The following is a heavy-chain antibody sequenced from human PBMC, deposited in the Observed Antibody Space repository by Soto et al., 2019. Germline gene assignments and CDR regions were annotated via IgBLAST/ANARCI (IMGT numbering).Heavy chain of an antibody. CDR2: IIPIFGTA. D-gene: IGHD4-17*01. V-gene: IGHV1-69*13. CDR1: GGTFSSYA. CDR3: AIDMGYGRVFDD. J-gene: IGHJ4*02. Sequence: ASVKVSCKASGGTFSSYAISWVRQAPGQGLEWMGGIIPIFGTANYAQKFQGRVTITADESTSTAYMELSSLRSEDTAVYYCAIDMGYGRVFDDWGQGTRVTVSS.